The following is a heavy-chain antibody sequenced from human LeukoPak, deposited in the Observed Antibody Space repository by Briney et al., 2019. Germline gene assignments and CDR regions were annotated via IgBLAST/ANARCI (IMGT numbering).Heavy chain of an antibody. V-gene: IGHV4-61*02. D-gene: IGHD1-26*01. CDR3: ASPSVGATTGIDY. CDR2: IYTSGST. CDR1: GGSISSGRYY. Sequence: SETLSLTCTVSGGSISSGRYYWSWIRQPAGKGLEWIGRIYTSGSTNYNPSLKSRVTISVDTSRNQFSLRLSSVTAADTAVYYCASPSVGATTGIDYWGQGTLVTVSS. J-gene: IGHJ4*02.